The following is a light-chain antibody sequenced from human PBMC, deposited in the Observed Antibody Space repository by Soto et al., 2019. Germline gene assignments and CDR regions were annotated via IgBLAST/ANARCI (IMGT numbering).Light chain of an antibody. Sequence: QSALTQPRSVSGSPGQSVTISCTGTSSDVGGYNYVSWYQQHPGKAPKLMIYDVSKRPSGVPDRFSGSKSGNTASLTISGLQAEDEADYYCCSYARSYTVVFGGGTQLTVL. CDR3: CSYARSYTVV. J-gene: IGLJ2*01. CDR2: DVS. CDR1: SSDVGGYNY. V-gene: IGLV2-11*01.